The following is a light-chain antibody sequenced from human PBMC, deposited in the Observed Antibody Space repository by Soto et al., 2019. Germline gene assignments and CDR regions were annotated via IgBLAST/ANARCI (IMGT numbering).Light chain of an antibody. V-gene: IGKV3-11*01. CDR2: DAS. CDR1: QSISSY. J-gene: IGKJ5*01. Sequence: ESVLTQSPATLAPSPRERATTYCRASQSISSYLAWYQQKPGQAPRLLIYDASNRATGIPARFSGSGSGTDFTLTISSLEPEDFAVYYCQQRSNWLITFGQGTRLEIK. CDR3: QQRSNWLIT.